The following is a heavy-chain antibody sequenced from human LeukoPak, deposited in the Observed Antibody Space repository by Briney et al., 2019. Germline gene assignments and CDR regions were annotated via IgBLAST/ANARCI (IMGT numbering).Heavy chain of an antibody. J-gene: IGHJ4*02. CDR2: MNPNSGNT. CDR1: GYTFTSYD. V-gene: IGHV1-8*02. CDR3: ATGPSMVRGVIRY. Sequence: GASVKVSCKASGYTFTSYDINWVRQATGQGLEWMGWMNPNSGNTGYAQKFQGRVTMTEDTSTDTAYMELSSLRSEDTAVYYCATGPSMVRGVIRYWGQGTLVTVSS. D-gene: IGHD3-10*01.